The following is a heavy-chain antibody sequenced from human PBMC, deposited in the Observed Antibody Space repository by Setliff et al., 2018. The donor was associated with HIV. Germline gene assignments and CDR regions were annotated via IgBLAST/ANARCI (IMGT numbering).Heavy chain of an antibody. CDR2: IHYNEKT. CDR1: GYSISSGFY. J-gene: IGHJ5*02. V-gene: IGHV4-38-2*01. D-gene: IGHD3-22*01. Sequence: SETLSLTCAVSGYSISSGFYWGWIRQPPGKGLEYIGSIHYNEKTYYNPSLKSRVTISIDTSKNQFSLNLTSVTAADTAVYYCASRIYYYDSNNFLREEGFDPWGQGTLVTVSS. CDR3: ASRIYYYDSNNFLREEGFDP.